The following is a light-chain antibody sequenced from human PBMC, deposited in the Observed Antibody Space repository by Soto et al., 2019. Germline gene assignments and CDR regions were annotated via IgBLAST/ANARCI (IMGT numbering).Light chain of an antibody. Sequence: DIHMTQSPSYVSASVGRRVTITCRASQSISSWLAWYQQETGKAPKILIYDASNLESGVPSRFSGSLYGTEFTLTISSLQTDDFATYYCQQYNSYSPTFGQGTKVDI. CDR2: DAS. CDR3: QQYNSYSPT. J-gene: IGKJ1*01. CDR1: QSISSW. V-gene: IGKV1-5*01.